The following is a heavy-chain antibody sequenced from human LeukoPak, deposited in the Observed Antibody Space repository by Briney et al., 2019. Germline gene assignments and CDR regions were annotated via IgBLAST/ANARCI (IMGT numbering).Heavy chain of an antibody. J-gene: IGHJ3*02. CDR3: ARDGPDAFDI. CDR1: GFTFSSYS. Sequence: KSGGSLRLSCAASGFTFSSYSMNWVRQAPGKGLEWVSSISSSSSYIYYADSVKGRFTISRDNAKNSLYLQMNSLRAEDTAVYYCARDGPDAFDIWGQGTMVTVSS. CDR2: ISSSSSYI. V-gene: IGHV3-21*01.